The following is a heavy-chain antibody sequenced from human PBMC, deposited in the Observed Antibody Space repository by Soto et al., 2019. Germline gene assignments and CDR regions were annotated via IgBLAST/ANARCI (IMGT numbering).Heavy chain of an antibody. J-gene: IGHJ4*02. V-gene: IGHV1-18*01. CDR3: ARVPPGKYSSSYWYSGSYYYFDY. CDR1: GYTFTSYG. CDR2: ISAYNGNT. Sequence: ASVKVSCKASGYTFTSYGISWVRQAPGQGLEWMGWISAYNGNTNYAQKLQGRVTMTTDTSTSTAYMELRSLRSDDTAVYYCARVPPGKYSSSYWYSGSYYYFDYWGQGTLVTVSS. D-gene: IGHD1-26*01.